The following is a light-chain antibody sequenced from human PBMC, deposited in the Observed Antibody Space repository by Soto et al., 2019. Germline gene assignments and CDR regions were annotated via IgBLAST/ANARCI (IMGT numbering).Light chain of an antibody. CDR1: QTIDSH. CDR3: QQYDEWPLT. CDR2: GAS. J-gene: IGKJ1*01. Sequence: ILMTQSPATLSVSPGEGATLSCRASQTIDSHLAWYQQKPGQAPRVLIFGASTRATGIAARFSGRGSGTDFTLTISSLQSEDLAVYYCQQYDEWPLTFGQGTKVEI. V-gene: IGKV3-15*01.